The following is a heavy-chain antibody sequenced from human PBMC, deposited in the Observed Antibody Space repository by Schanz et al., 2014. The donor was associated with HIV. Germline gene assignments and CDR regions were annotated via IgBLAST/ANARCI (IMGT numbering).Heavy chain of an antibody. J-gene: IGHJ4*02. CDR2: ISGSGGSP. D-gene: IGHD3-10*01. V-gene: IGHV3-23*01. CDR3: ARWRSGAPSN. Sequence: EVQMLESGGGSVQPGGSLRLSCAASGFTFSNFAMSWVRQAPGKGLEWVSSISGSGGSPYYADSVKGRFTISRDNSKNTLYLQMNSLKTEDTAVYFCARWRSGAPSNWGQGTLVTVSS. CDR1: GFTFSNFA.